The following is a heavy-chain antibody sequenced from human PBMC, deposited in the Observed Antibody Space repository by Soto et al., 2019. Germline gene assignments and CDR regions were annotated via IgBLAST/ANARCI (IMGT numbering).Heavy chain of an antibody. CDR3: AKEQYSYGPTDRPYYYYGMDV. Sequence: GGSMILSCGASGLTFSSYGMHWVRKATGKGLEWVAVISYDGSNKYYADSVKGRFTISRDNSKNTLYLQMNSLRAEDTAVYYCAKEQYSYGPTDRPYYYYGMDVWGQGTTVTVSS. CDR2: ISYDGSNK. CDR1: GLTFSSYG. V-gene: IGHV3-30*18. D-gene: IGHD5-18*01. J-gene: IGHJ6*02.